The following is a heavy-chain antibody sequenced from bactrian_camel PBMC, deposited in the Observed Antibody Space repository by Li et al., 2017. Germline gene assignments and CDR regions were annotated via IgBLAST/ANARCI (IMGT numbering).Heavy chain of an antibody. V-gene: IGHV3S40*01. D-gene: IGHD2*01. CDR2: SSSGALSL. J-gene: IGHJ4*01. CDR1: GFTFSNYY. CDR3: AADYRPPRTYCSGGPPEEYEYNY. Sequence: VQLVESGGGLVQPGGTLRLSCAASGFTFSNYYMTWVRQGPGKGLEWVSSSSSGALSLVYADSVKGRFTISKDNAENTLYLQMNSLKPEDTAMYYCAADYRPPRTYCSGGPPEEYEYNYWGQGTQVTVS.